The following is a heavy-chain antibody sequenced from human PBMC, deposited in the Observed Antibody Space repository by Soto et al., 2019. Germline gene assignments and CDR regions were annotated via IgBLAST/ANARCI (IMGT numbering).Heavy chain of an antibody. V-gene: IGHV3-23*01. J-gene: IGHJ4*02. CDR1: GFTFSSYA. D-gene: IGHD5-12*01. CDR3: AKDRGYDFFSRDDYFDY. CDR2: ISGSGGST. Sequence: PGGSLRLSCAASGFTFSSYAMSWVRQAPGKXLEWVSAISGSGGSTYYADSVKGRFTISRDNSKNTLYLQMNSLRAEDTAVYYCAKDRGYDFFSRDDYFDYLGQGTLVTVSS.